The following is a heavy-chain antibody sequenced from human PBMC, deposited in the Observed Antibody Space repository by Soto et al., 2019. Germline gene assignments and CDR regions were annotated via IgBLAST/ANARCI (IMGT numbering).Heavy chain of an antibody. CDR1: GGTFSSYA. V-gene: IGHV1-69*01. Sequence: QVQLVQSGAEVQKPGSSVKVSCKASGGTFSSYAISWVRQAPGQGLEWMGGIIPIFGTANYAQKFQGRVTITADESTSTAYMELSSLRSEDTAVYYCAFPYCSGGSCYSWSLDYWGQGTLVTVSS. J-gene: IGHJ4*02. CDR2: IIPIFGTA. D-gene: IGHD2-15*01. CDR3: AFPYCSGGSCYSWSLDY.